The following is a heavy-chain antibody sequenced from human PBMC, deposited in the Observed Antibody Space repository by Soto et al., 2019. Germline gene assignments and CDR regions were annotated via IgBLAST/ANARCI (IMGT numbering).Heavy chain of an antibody. J-gene: IGHJ4*02. CDR2: INGDDGKT. CDR1: GYSFISYG. D-gene: IGHD3-16*01. CDR3: ATDYMWGADY. V-gene: IGHV1-3*01. Sequence: QIQLVQSGAEVKKPGASVKVSCKTSGYSFISYGIHWVRQAPGQRLEWMGWINGDDGKTNYSPRFQGRVTLIRDTSAGTSYMELSSLTSEDTAVYYCATDYMWGADYWGQGTLVTVSS.